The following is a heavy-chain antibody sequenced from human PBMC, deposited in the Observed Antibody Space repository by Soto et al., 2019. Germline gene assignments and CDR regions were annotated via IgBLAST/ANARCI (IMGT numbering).Heavy chain of an antibody. CDR3: AREALLNWFDP. D-gene: IGHD2-15*01. V-gene: IGHV4-39*02. CDR2: IYYSGTS. CDR1: GGSISDDTYY. Sequence: SETLSLTCTVSGGSISDDTYYWGWIRQPPGKGLEWIGSIYYSGTSSYNPSLESRVTMSVDTSKNSLYLQMNSLRAEDTAVYYCAREALLNWFDPWGQGTLVTVSS. J-gene: IGHJ5*02.